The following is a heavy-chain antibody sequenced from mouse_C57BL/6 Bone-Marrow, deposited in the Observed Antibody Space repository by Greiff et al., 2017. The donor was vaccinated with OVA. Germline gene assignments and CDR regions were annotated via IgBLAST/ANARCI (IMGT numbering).Heavy chain of an antibody. J-gene: IGHJ4*01. CDR1: GYTFTSYW. Sequence: QVQLQQPGADLVKPGASVKLSCTASGYTFTSYWMHWVQQRPGRGLEWIGSIDPNSGGTKYNEKVKSKATLTVDKPSSTAYMQLSSLTSEDSAVDYCSRGYYYAMDYWGQGTSVTVSS. V-gene: IGHV1-72*01. CDR2: IDPNSGGT. CDR3: SRGYYYAMDY.